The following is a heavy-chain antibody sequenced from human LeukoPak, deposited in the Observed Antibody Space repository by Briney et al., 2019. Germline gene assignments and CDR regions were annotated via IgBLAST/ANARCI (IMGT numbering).Heavy chain of an antibody. D-gene: IGHD2-2*01. J-gene: IGHJ3*02. CDR2: IYTSGST. CDR3: ARHIVGVPDAFDI. Sequence: SETLSLTCTVSGGSISSYYWSWIRQPPGKGLEWIGYIYTSGSTNYNPSLKSRVTISVDTSKNQFSLKLSSVTAADTAVYYCARHIVGVPDAFDIWGQGTMVTVSS. CDR1: GGSISSYY. V-gene: IGHV4-4*09.